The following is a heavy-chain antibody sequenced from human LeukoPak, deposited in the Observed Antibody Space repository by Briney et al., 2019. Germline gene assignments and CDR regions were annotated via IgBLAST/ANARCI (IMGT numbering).Heavy chain of an antibody. J-gene: IGHJ3*02. CDR3: TTFPSGFDI. CDR2: IKSKNDGGTT. CDR1: GFTFSYYA. D-gene: IGHD3-3*01. Sequence: PGGSLRLSCAASGFTFSYYAMSWVRQAPGKGLEWVGRIKSKNDGGTTDYAAPVKGRVTISRDDSKNTLYLQMNSLKTEDTAVYYCTTFPSGFDIWGQGTMVTVSS. V-gene: IGHV3-15*05.